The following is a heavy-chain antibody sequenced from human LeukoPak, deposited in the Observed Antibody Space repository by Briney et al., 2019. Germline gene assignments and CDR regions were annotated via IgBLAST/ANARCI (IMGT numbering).Heavy chain of an antibody. D-gene: IGHD4-11*01. CDR3: ARDILNSFDY. Sequence: PGGSLRLSCAASGFTFSSYSMNWVRQAPGKGPEWVSYISSSSSYIHYADSVKGRFTISRDNAKNSLYLQMSSLRAEDTAVYYCARDILNSFDYWGQGTLVTVSA. J-gene: IGHJ4*02. V-gene: IGHV3-21*01. CDR1: GFTFSSYS. CDR2: ISSSSSYI.